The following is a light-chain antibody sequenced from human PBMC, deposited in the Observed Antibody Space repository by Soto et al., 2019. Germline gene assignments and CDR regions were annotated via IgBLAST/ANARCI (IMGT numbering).Light chain of an antibody. CDR3: QQRSSWPGT. Sequence: EIVLTQSPATLSLSLGERATLSCRASQSVSSYLAWFQQKPGQAPRLLIYDASNRATGVPARFSGSGSGTDFTLNISSLEPEDFAVYYCQQRSSWPGTFGQGTRLEIK. CDR1: QSVSSY. CDR2: DAS. J-gene: IGKJ5*01. V-gene: IGKV3-11*01.